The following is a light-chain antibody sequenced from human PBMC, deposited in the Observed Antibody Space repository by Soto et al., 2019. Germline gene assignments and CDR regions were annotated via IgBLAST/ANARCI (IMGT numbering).Light chain of an antibody. Sequence: DIQLAQSPSTLSASVGDRITITCRATQSINWLAWYQQKPGKDPKLLIFEASRLESGVPSRLSGSGSGTEFTLTISSLQPDDFGPYYCQYYDTYSPMWTFGQGTRVDVK. CDR2: EAS. CDR3: QYYDTYSPMWT. CDR1: QSINW. J-gene: IGKJ1*01. V-gene: IGKV1-5*03.